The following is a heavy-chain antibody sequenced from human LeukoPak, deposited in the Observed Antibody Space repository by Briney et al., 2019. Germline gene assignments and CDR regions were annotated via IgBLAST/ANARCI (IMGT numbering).Heavy chain of an antibody. V-gene: IGHV1-2*06. D-gene: IGHD2-2*01. CDR2: INPNSGGS. J-gene: IGHJ6*02. CDR3: AREKVRQSGMDV. Sequence: GASVMVSCKASGYTFTGYYMHWVRQAPGQGLEWMGRINPNSGGSNYAQKFQGRVTMTRDTSISTAYMELTRLRSDDTAVYYCAREKVRQSGMDVWGQGTTVTVSS. CDR1: GYTFTGYY.